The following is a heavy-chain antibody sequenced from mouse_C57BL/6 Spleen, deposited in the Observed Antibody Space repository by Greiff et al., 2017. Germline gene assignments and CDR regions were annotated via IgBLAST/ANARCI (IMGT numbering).Heavy chain of an antibody. CDR3: ASRAYYYYAMDY. D-gene: IGHD1-1*01. V-gene: IGHV1-59*01. J-gene: IGHJ4*01. CDR2: IDPSDSYT. Sequence: QVQLQQPGAELVRPGTSVKLSCKASGYTFTSYWMHWVKQRPGQGLEWIGVIDPSDSYTNYNQKFKGKATLTVDTSSSTAYMQLSRLTSEDSAVYYCASRAYYYYAMDYWGQGTSVTVSS. CDR1: GYTFTSYW.